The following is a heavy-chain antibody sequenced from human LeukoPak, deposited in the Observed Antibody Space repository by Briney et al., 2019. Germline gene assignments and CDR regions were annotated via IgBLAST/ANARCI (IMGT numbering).Heavy chain of an antibody. CDR2: INPGGTST. D-gene: IGHD1-1*01. V-gene: IGHV1-46*01. CDR1: GNAFSTSY. Sequence: ASVKVSCKASGNAFSTSYVHWVRQAPGQGLEWMGIINPGGTSTTYAQRFQGRVTLTRDTSTSTVYMELSSPRSEDTAVYYCARDNSRRNAWWFDPWGQGTLVTVSS. J-gene: IGHJ5*02. CDR3: ARDNSRRNAWWFDP.